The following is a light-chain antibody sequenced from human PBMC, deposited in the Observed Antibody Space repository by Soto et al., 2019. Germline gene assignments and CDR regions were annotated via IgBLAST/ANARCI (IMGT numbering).Light chain of an antibody. J-gene: IGKJ5*01. V-gene: IGKV3-20*01. CDR2: GAS. Sequence: EIVMTQSPATLSVSPWERATLSCRASQSVSSNLAWYQQKPGQAPRLLIYGASSRPTGIPDRFSGSGSGTDFTLTISRLEPEDFAVYYCQQYGSSSTFGQGTRLEI. CDR1: QSVSSN. CDR3: QQYGSSST.